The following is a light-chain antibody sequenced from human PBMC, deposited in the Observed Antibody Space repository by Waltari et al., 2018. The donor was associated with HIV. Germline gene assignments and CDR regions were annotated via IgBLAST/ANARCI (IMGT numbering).Light chain of an antibody. J-gene: IGKJ1*01. CDR2: KAS. CDR1: QNINKY. Sequence: DIQMTQSPSTLSASVGDRVTLTCRASQNINKYLAWYQQKPGKAPNLLIYKASSLESGVPSRFSGSGSGTDFTLTISRLQPDDFATYYCQQYNTYPRTFGQGTKVEIK. V-gene: IGKV1-5*03. CDR3: QQYNTYPRT.